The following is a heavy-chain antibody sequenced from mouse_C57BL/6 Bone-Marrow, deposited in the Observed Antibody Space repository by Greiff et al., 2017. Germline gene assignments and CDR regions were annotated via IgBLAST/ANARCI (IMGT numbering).Heavy chain of an antibody. CDR3: ARSDGYRGVCFDY. CDR2: INPNNGGT. V-gene: IGHV1-22*01. D-gene: IGHD2-3*01. J-gene: IGHJ2*01. Sequence: EVKLVESGPELVKPGASVKMSCKASGYTFTDYNMHWVKQSHGKSLEWIGYINPNNGGTSYNQKFKGKATLTVNKSSSTAYMELRSLTSEESAVYYCARSDGYRGVCFDYWGQGTTLTVSS. CDR1: GYTFTDYN.